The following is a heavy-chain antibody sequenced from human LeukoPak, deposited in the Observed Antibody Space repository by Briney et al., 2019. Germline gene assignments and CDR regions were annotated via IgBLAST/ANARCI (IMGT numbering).Heavy chain of an antibody. CDR2: ITTYNGDK. Sequence: GASVKVSRKASGYTLSEYGISWVRRAPGQGLEWVGWITTYNGDKKYAEKFQGRVTMTTDTSTRTYYMELRSLRSDDTAIYYCARDCINGVCFPRDHWGQGTLVTVST. D-gene: IGHD2-8*01. V-gene: IGHV1-18*01. CDR1: GYTLSEYG. CDR3: ARDCINGVCFPRDH. J-gene: IGHJ4*02.